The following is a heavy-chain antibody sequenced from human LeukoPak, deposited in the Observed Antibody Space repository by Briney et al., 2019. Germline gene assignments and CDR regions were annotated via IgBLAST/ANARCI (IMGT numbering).Heavy chain of an antibody. Sequence: ASVKVSCKASGYTFTSYAMHWVRQAPGQRLEWMGWINAGNGNTKYSQKFQGRVTMTRDISTSTVYMELSSLRSEDTAEYYCARGGLAVATTQNNGFDMWGQGTMVTVSS. D-gene: IGHD5-12*01. CDR3: ARGGLAVATTQNNGFDM. V-gene: IGHV1-3*01. CDR1: GYTFTSYA. J-gene: IGHJ3*02. CDR2: INAGNGNT.